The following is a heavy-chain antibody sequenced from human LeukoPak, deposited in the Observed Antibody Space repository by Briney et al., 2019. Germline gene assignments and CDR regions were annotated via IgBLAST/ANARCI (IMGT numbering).Heavy chain of an antibody. D-gene: IGHD2-15*01. J-gene: IGHJ4*02. CDR3: AAGWYFDY. CDR2: ISDSGRNT. V-gene: IGHV3-23*01. CDR1: GFTFSSYA. Sequence: GGSLRLSCAASGFTFSSYAMSWVRQTPWKGLEWVSAISDSGRNTYYADFVKGRFTISRDDSKNTLYLQMNSLRAEDTAVYYCAAGWYFDYWGQGTLVTVSS.